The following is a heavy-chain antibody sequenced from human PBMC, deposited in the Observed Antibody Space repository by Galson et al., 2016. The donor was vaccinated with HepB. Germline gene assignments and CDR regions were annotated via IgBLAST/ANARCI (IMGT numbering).Heavy chain of an antibody. J-gene: IGHJ6*04. D-gene: IGHD1-1*01. V-gene: IGHV3-33*01. CDR1: EFTFSTYD. CDR3: AREQPYTGGMDG. Sequence: SLRLSCAASEFTFSTYDMHWVRQAPGKGLEWVAIIWYDGSNKYYADSVKGRFTISRDNSKNTLYLQMKSLRAEDTAVYYCAREQPYTGGMDGWGKGTTVTVFS. CDR2: IWYDGSNK.